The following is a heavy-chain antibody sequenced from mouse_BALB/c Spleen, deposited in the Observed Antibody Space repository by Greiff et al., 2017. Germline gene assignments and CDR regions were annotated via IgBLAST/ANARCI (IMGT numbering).Heavy chain of an antibody. V-gene: IGHV1S22*01. Sequence: LQQPGSELVRPGASVKLSCKASGYTFTSYWMHWVKQRPGQGLEWIGNIYPGSGSTNYDEKFKSKATLTVDTSSSTAYMQLSSLTSEDSAVYYCTRRYGICFDYWGQGTTLTVSS. CDR3: TRRYGICFDY. CDR2: IYPGSGST. D-gene: IGHD2-10*02. J-gene: IGHJ2*01. CDR1: GYTFTSYW.